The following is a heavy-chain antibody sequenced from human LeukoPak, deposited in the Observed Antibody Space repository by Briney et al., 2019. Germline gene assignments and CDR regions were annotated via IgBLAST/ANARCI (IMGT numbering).Heavy chain of an antibody. V-gene: IGHV3-23*01. J-gene: IGHJ4*02. CDR1: GFTFSGYA. Sequence: GGSLRLSCAASGFTFSGYAMTWVRQAPGKGLKWVSAISGSGGSTYYVDSVKGRFTISRDNSRNTLYLQMNSLRAEDTAVYYCAKSCGGSCYSDFDYWGQGTLVTVSS. CDR2: ISGSGGST. CDR3: AKSCGGSCYSDFDY. D-gene: IGHD2-15*01.